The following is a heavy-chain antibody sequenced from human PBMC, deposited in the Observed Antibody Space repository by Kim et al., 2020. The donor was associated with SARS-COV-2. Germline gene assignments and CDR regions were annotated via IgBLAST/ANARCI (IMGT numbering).Heavy chain of an antibody. CDR2: ISGDGGST. V-gene: IGHV3-43*02. CDR3: AKDLPIWSGYLHDAFDI. J-gene: IGHJ3*02. CDR1: GFTFDDYA. Sequence: GGSLRLSCAASGFTFDDYAMHWVRQAPGKGLEWVSLISGDGGSTYYADSVKGRFTISRDNSKNSLYLQMNSLRTEDTALYYCAKDLPIWSGYLHDAFDIWGQGTMVPVSS. D-gene: IGHD3-3*01.